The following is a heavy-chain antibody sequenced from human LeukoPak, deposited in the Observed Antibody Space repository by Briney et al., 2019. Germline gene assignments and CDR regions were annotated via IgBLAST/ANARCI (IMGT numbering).Heavy chain of an antibody. D-gene: IGHD3/OR15-3a*01. CDR2: ISSGGSAI. V-gene: IGHV3-48*03. CDR3: ARHPLLDWHDVFDI. Sequence: PGRSLRHSCAASGCTFSSYEMNWVRRAPGKGLEWLSYISSGGSAIHYADSVKGRFTISRDNAKNSLYLQMNSVRAEDTAVYYCARHPLLDWHDVFDIWGQGTMVTVSS. CDR1: GCTFSSYE. J-gene: IGHJ3*02.